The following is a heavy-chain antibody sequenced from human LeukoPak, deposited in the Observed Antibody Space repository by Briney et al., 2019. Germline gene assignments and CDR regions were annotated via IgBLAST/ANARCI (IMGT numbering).Heavy chain of an antibody. V-gene: IGHV6-1*01. Sequence: SQTLSLTCAISGDSVSTDIGWNWIRQSPSRGLEWLGRTYYRSKWFYDYGVSVKSRVTIKSDTSKNQFSLRLNSVTPEDTAVYYCARGWLRGYFDPWGQGTQVTVSS. CDR2: TYYRSKWFY. CDR1: GDSVSTDIG. J-gene: IGHJ5*02. D-gene: IGHD5-12*01. CDR3: ARGWLRGYFDP.